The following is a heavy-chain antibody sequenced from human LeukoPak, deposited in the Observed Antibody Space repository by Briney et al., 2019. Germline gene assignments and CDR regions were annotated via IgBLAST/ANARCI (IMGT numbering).Heavy chain of an antibody. CDR3: AREERITMIVVVAYYFDY. V-gene: IGHV3-66*01. Sequence: PGGSLRLSCAASGFTVSSNYMSWVRQAPGKGLEWVSVIYSGGSTYYADSVKGRFTISRDNSKNTLYLQMNSLRAEDTAVYYCAREERITMIVVVAYYFDYWGQGTLVTVSS. CDR2: IYSGGST. CDR1: GFTVSSNY. J-gene: IGHJ4*02. D-gene: IGHD3-22*01.